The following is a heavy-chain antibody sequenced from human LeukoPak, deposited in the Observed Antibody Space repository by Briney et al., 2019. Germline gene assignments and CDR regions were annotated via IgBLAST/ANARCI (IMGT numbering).Heavy chain of an antibody. J-gene: IGHJ5*02. CDR2: LSGNSGSP. Sequence: GGSLRLSCAASGFTFSSYAMNWVRQAPGKGLEWVSALSGNSGSPYYADSVKGRCTISRDNPKNTLYLQMNSLRAEDTAIYYCAIGSSWGQGTLVTVSS. CDR1: GFTFSSYA. CDR3: AIGSS. D-gene: IGHD3-10*01. V-gene: IGHV3-23*01.